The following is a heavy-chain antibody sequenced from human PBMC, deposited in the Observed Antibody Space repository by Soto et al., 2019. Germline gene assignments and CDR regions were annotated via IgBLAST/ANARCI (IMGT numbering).Heavy chain of an antibody. J-gene: IGHJ3*01. V-gene: IGHV3-53*01. Sequence: DVQLVESGGGLIQPGESLRLSCAAFGLTISGKKYVAWLHQAPGKGLEWVSALYDVDGSFYADSVTGRFTTSSDSSKTTVYLQMNDLRPDDTAVYYCATWHEREHAFDVWGQGPTVTISS. CDR3: ATWHEREHAFDV. CDR2: LYDVDGS. D-gene: IGHD1-1*01. CDR1: GLTISGKKY.